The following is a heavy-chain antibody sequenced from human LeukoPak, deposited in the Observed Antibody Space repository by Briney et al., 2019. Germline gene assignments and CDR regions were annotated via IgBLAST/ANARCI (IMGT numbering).Heavy chain of an antibody. V-gene: IGHV1-69*04. D-gene: IGHD4-17*01. Sequence: ASVKVSCKASGYTFTSYYMHWVRQAPGQGLEWMGRIIPILGIANYAQKFQGRVTITADKSTSTAYMELSSLRSEDTAVYYCARDPLGHGDYGEWFDPWGQGTLVTVSS. CDR1: GYTFTSYY. CDR3: ARDPLGHGDYGEWFDP. CDR2: IIPILGIA. J-gene: IGHJ5*02.